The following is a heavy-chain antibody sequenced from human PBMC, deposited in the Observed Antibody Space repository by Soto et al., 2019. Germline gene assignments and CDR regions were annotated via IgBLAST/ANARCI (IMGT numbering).Heavy chain of an antibody. D-gene: IGHD5-18*01. Sequence: PGGSLRLSCAASGFTFSSYAMHWVRQAPGKGLEWVAVISYDGNNKYYADSVKGRFTISRDNSKNTLYLQMNSLRAEDTAVYYCARDEDTAMVTGYYYYYGMDVWGQGTTVTVSS. V-gene: IGHV3-30-3*01. CDR1: GFTFSSYA. J-gene: IGHJ6*02. CDR2: ISYDGNNK. CDR3: ARDEDTAMVTGYYYYYGMDV.